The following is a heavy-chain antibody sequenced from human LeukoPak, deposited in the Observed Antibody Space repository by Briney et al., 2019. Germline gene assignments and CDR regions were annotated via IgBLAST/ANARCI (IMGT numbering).Heavy chain of an antibody. CDR1: GGSISSSSYY. D-gene: IGHD3-9*01. V-gene: IGHV4-39*07. J-gene: IGHJ5*02. CDR2: IYYSGST. Sequence: SETLSLTCTVSGGSISSSSYYWGWIRQPPGKGLEWIGSIYYSGSTYYNPSLKSRVTISVDTSKNQFSLKLSSVTAADTAVYYCARQPNYDILTGYYNRNWFDPWGQGTLVTVSS. CDR3: ARQPNYDILTGYYNRNWFDP.